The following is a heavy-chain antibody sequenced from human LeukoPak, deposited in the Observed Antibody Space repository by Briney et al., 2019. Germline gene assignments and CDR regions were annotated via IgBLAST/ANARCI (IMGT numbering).Heavy chain of an antibody. CDR1: GFTFTSSA. V-gene: IGHV1-58*02. D-gene: IGHD5-18*01. CDR3: AAGYSYGALN. Sequence: SVKVSCKASGFTFTSSAMQVVRQARGQRLEWIGWIVVGSGNTNYAQKFQERVTITRDMSTSTAYMELSSLRSEDTAVYYCAAGYSYGALNWGQGTLVTVSS. J-gene: IGHJ4*02. CDR2: IVVGSGNT.